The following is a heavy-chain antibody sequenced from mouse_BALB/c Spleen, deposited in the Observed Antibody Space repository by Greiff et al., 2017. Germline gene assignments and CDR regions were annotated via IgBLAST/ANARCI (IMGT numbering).Heavy chain of an antibody. D-gene: IGHD2-2*01. V-gene: IGHV5-6-5*01. CDR1: GFTFSSYA. CDR3: ARVWLRDYWYFDV. CDR2: ISSGGST. J-gene: IGHJ1*01. Sequence: EVHLVESGGGLVKPGGSLKLSCAASGFTFSSYAMSWVRQTPEKRLEWVASISSGGSTYYPDSVKGRFTISRDNARNILYLQMSSLRSEDTAMYYCARVWLRDYWYFDVWGAGTTVTVSS.